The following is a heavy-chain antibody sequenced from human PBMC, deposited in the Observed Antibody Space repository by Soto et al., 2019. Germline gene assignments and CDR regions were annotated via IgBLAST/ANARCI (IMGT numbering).Heavy chain of an antibody. Sequence: GGSLRLSCTASGFTFSTYAMGWVRQAPGKGLEWVSGVSGTGGSAYYADSVKGRFTISRDKSTNTLYLHMNSLRAEDTAVYYCARGSAYSDYDLEYWGQGTLVTVSS. J-gene: IGHJ4*02. CDR3: ARGSAYSDYDLEY. CDR1: GFTFSTYA. V-gene: IGHV3-23*01. D-gene: IGHD4-17*01. CDR2: VSGTGGSA.